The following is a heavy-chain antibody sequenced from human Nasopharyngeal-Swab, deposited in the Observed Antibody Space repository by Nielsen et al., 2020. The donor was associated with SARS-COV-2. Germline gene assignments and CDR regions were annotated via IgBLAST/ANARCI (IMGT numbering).Heavy chain of an antibody. J-gene: IGHJ6*02. CDR3: ARGGSSSWYGYYYYGMDV. CDR1: GGSFSGYY. Sequence: ESLKISCAVYGGSFSGYYWSWIRQPPGKGLEWIGEINHSGSTNYNPSLKSRVTISVDTSKNQFSPKLSSVTAADTAVYYCARGGSSSWYGYYYYGMDVWGQGTTVTVSS. CDR2: INHSGST. V-gene: IGHV4-34*01. D-gene: IGHD6-13*01.